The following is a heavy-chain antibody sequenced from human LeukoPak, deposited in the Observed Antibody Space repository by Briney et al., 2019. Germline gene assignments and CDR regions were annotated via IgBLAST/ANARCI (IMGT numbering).Heavy chain of an antibody. CDR1: GFTFSSYA. V-gene: IGHV3-23*01. CDR2: ISGSGRST. J-gene: IGHJ4*02. Sequence: GGSLRLSCAASGFTFSSYAMSWVRQAPGKGLEWVSAISGSGRSTYYADSVKGRFTISRDNSKNTLYLQMNSLRAEDTAVYYCAKDPYSGSYYDYWGQGTLVTVSS. CDR3: AKDPYSGSYYDY. D-gene: IGHD1-26*01.